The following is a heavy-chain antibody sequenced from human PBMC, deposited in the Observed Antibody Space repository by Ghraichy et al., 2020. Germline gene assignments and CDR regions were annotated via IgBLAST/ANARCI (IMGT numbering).Heavy chain of an antibody. CDR1: GGTFSSYA. V-gene: IGHV1-69*13. CDR3: AREVSVVAATIDAFDI. J-gene: IGHJ3*02. CDR2: IIPIFGTA. Sequence: SVKVSCKASGGTFSSYAISWVRQAPGQGLEWMGGIIPIFGTANYAQKFQGRVTITADESTSTAYMELSSLRSEDTAVYYCAREVSVVAATIDAFDIWGQGTMVTVSS. D-gene: IGHD2-15*01.